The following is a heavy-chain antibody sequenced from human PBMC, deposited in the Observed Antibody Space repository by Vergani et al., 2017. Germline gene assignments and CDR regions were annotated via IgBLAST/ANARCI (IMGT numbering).Heavy chain of an antibody. Sequence: EVQLLESGGGLVQPGGSLRLSCAASGFTFSTYAMPWVRQGPGKGLEWVSTISSDVGSTYYADSVKGRFTISRDNTKNTLSLQMNSLTAEDTAIYYCAGXQGSSAYYYGGFDYWDQGILITVSA. J-gene: IGHJ4*02. CDR2: ISSDVGST. D-gene: IGHD3-22*01. CDR1: GFTFSTYA. V-gene: IGHV3-23*01. CDR3: AGXQGSSAYYYGGFDY.